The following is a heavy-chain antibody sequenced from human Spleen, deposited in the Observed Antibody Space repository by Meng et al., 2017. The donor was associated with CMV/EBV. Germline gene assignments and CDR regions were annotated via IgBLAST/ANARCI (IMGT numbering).Heavy chain of an antibody. CDR1: GGSFGGYY. J-gene: IGHJ4*02. CDR3: ARRGLGRPDY. CDR2: ITHSGRT. V-gene: IGHV4-34*01. D-gene: IGHD3-10*01. Sequence: PYPTAAVSGGSFGGYYWSWIRQHPGKGLEWIGEITHSGRTDYNPSLKSRVALSVATSKNQFSLRLTSVTAADTAVYYCARRGLGRPDYWGQGTPVTVSS.